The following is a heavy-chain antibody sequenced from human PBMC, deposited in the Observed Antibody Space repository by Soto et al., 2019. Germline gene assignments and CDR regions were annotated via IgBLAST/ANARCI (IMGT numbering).Heavy chain of an antibody. CDR2: IYYSGST. J-gene: IGHJ4*02. D-gene: IGHD2-2*01. CDR1: GGSISSSSYY. CDR3: ARGVVPAALPGY. Sequence: QLQLQESGPGLVKPSETLSLTCTVSGGSISSSSYYWGWIRQPPGKGLEWIGSIYYSGSTYYNPSLKSRVTISVDTSKNQFSLKLRSVTAADTAVYYCARGVVPAALPGYWGQGTLVTVSS. V-gene: IGHV4-39*01.